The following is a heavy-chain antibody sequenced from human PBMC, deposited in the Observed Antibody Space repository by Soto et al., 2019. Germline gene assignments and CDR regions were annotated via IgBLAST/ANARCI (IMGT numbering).Heavy chain of an antibody. D-gene: IGHD2-2*01. CDR2: INHSGST. Sequence: SETLWLTGAVYGGSFSGYYWSWIRQPPGKGLEWIGEINHSGSTNYNPSLESRVTISVDTPKNQFSLPLRSVPAADTDVYYCARVGSMSYCSSTSCSYLARRWFDPWGQGTLVTVSS. V-gene: IGHV4-34*01. CDR3: ARVGSMSYCSSTSCSYLARRWFDP. CDR1: GGSFSGYY. J-gene: IGHJ5*02.